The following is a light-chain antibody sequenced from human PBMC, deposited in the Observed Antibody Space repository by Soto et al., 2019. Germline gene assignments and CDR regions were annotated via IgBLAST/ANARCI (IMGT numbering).Light chain of an antibody. J-gene: IGLJ2*01. V-gene: IGLV4-69*01. CDR1: SGHSNYA. CDR2: LNSDGSH. CDR3: QTWGTGIQV. Sequence: QSVLTQSPSASASLGASVKLTCTLSSGHSNYAIAWHQQQPEKGPRYLMKLNSDGSHSKGDGIPDRFSGSSSGAERYLTISSLQSEDEADYCCQTWGTGIQVFGGGTKVTVL.